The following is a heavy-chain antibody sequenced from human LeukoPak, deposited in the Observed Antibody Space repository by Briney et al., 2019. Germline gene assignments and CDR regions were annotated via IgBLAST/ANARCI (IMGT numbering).Heavy chain of an antibody. J-gene: IGHJ4*02. V-gene: IGHV3-33*06. CDR3: AKAYWEDTAMEDYFDY. CDR2: IWYDGSNK. D-gene: IGHD5-18*01. Sequence: PGRSLRLSCAASGFTFSSYGMHWVRQAPGKGLEWVAVIWYDGSNKYYADSVKGRFTISRDNSKNTLYLQVNSLRAEDTAVYYCAKAYWEDTAMEDYFDYWGQGTLVTVSS. CDR1: GFTFSSYG.